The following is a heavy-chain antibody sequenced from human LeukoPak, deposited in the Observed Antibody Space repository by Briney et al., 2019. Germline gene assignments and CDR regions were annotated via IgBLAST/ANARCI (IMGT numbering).Heavy chain of an antibody. CDR2: ISGSCGTT. J-gene: IGHJ4*02. CDR1: GFTFSTYA. CDR3: AKSLVAGYFDY. V-gene: IGHV3-23*01. D-gene: IGHD6-19*01. Sequence: GGSLRLSCAASGFTFSTYAMSWVRQAPGKGLEWVSTISGSCGTTYYADSVKGRFTISRDNSKNTLYLQMNSLRAEDTAVYFCAKSLVAGYFDYWGQGTLVTVSS.